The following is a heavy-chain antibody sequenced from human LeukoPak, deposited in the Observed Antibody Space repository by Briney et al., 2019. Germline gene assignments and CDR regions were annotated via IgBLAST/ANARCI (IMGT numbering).Heavy chain of an antibody. CDR2: ISGSASST. CDR1: GFTFSNYN. Sequence: GGSLRLSCAASGFTFSNYNMNWVRQAPGKGLEWVSAISGSASSTYHADSVKGRFTISRDNSKNTLYLQMNSLQTEDTAVYYCARSGGDYRRLDCWGQGILVTVSS. V-gene: IGHV3-23*01. J-gene: IGHJ4*02. D-gene: IGHD4-17*01. CDR3: ARSGGDYRRLDC.